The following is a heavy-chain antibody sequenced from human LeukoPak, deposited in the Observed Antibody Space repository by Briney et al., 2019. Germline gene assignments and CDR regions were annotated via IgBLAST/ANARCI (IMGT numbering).Heavy chain of an antibody. CDR1: GGSISSYY. D-gene: IGHD3-16*01. CDR3: ARVMIDYYYMDV. CDR2: IYYSGST. Sequence: SETLSLTCTVSGGSISSYYWSWIRQPPGKGLEWIGYIYYSGSTNYNPSLKSRVTISVDTSKNQFSLKLSSVTAADTAVYYCARVMIDYYYMDVWGKGTTVTISS. V-gene: IGHV4-59*01. J-gene: IGHJ6*03.